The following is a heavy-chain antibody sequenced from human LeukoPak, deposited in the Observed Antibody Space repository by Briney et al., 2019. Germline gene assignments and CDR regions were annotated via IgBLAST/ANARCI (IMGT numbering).Heavy chain of an antibody. CDR2: IKQDGSEK. CDR3: ARGLWEPGAFDI. V-gene: IGHV3-7*03. Sequence: GGSLRLSCAASGFTFSSYWMTWVRQAPGKALEWVANIKQDGSEKYYVDSVKGRFTISRDNSKNTLYLQMNSLRAEDTAVYYCARGLWEPGAFDIWGQGTMVTVSS. D-gene: IGHD1-26*01. CDR1: GFTFSSYW. J-gene: IGHJ3*02.